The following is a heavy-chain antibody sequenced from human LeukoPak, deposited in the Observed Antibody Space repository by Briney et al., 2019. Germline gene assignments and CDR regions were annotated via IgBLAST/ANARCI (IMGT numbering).Heavy chain of an antibody. J-gene: IGHJ4*02. CDR3: ARELFGSGSCPDY. D-gene: IGHD3-10*01. Sequence: QPGRSLRLSCTAPGFTFSSYAIHWIRQAPGKGLEWVALVWHDGSIRYYADSVKGRFTISRDNSKNTVYLQMNSLRAVDTAVYYCARELFGSGSCPDYWGQGTLVTVSS. CDR2: VWHDGSIR. V-gene: IGHV3-33*01. CDR1: GFTFSSYA.